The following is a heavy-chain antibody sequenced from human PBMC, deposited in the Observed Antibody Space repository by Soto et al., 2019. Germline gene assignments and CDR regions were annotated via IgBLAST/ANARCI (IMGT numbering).Heavy chain of an antibody. V-gene: IGHV4-4*07. D-gene: IGHD5-18*01. J-gene: IGHJ6*02. CDR1: GGSISSYY. CDR2: IYTSGST. Sequence: SETLSLTCTVSGGSISSYYWSWIRKTAGKGLEWIGRIYTSGSTNYNPSLKSRVTMSVDTSKNQFSLKLSSVTAADTAVYYCARDSGYSDGNYYYYYGMDVLVQGTTGPVS. CDR3: ARDSGYSDGNYYYYYGMDV.